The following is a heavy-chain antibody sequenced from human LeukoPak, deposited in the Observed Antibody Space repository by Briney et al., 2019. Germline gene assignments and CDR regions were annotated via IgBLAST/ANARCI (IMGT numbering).Heavy chain of an antibody. D-gene: IGHD6-19*01. J-gene: IGHJ5*02. CDR1: GDSVSSNSAA. CDR2: AYYRSKWYN. V-gene: IGHV6-1*01. Sequence: SQTLSLTCAISGDSVSSNSAAWNWIRQSPSRGVEWLGRAYYRSKWYNDYAVSVKSRITINPDTSKNQFSLQLNSVTPEDTAVYYCARGAPPGIAVAVTNWFDPWGQGTLVTVSS. CDR3: ARGAPPGIAVAVTNWFDP.